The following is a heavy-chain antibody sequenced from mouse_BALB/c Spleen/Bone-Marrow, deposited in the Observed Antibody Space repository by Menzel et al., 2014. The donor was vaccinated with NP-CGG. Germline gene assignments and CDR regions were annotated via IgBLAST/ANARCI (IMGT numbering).Heavy chain of an antibody. V-gene: IGHV14-3*02. CDR2: IDPANGNT. J-gene: IGHJ4*01. CDR1: GFNIKDTY. CDR3: ARYALWYDYYAMDY. D-gene: IGHD2-1*01. Sequence: VQLQQSGAELVKPGASVKLSCTASGFNIKDTYMHWVKQRPEQGLERIGRIDPANGNTKYDPKFQGKATITADTSSNTAYLQLSSLTSGDTAVYYCARYALWYDYYAMDYWGQGTSVTVSS.